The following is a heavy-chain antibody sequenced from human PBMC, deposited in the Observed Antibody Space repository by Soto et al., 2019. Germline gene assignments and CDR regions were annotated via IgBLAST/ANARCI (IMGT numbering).Heavy chain of an antibody. CDR1: GFTFDDYA. CDR2: ISWNHGGI. V-gene: IGHV3-9*01. D-gene: IGHD3-9*01. Sequence: QRLSCVVSGFTFDDYAMHWVRQAPGKGLEWVSSISWNHGGIGYADSVRGRFTVSRDNAKNSLYLQMNSLRREDTAFYYCIRKYYNTLGDYWGQGTLVTVSS. CDR3: IRKYYNTLGDY. J-gene: IGHJ4*02.